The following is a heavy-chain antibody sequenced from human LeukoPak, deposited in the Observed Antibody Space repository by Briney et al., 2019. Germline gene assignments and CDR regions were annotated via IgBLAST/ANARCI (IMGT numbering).Heavy chain of an antibody. CDR3: ARLGDNGDFPFGY. J-gene: IGHJ4*02. Sequence: GEALKISFKGSGYSFSNYWIGWGRPRPGKGLEWMGIIYPGDSDTRYSPSFQGQVTFSADKSISTAYLQWSSLKASDTAMYYCARLGDNGDFPFGYWGQGTLVTVSS. CDR2: IYPGDSDT. CDR1: GYSFSNYW. V-gene: IGHV5-51*01. D-gene: IGHD4-17*01.